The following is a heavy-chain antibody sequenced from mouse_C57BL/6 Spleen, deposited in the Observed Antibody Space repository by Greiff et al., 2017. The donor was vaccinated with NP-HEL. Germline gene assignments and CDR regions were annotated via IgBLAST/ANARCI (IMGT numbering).Heavy chain of an antibody. D-gene: IGHD2-4*01. CDR2: INPSSGYT. J-gene: IGHJ3*01. CDR3: ASDYDGFAY. Sequence: QVQLQQSGAELARPGASVKMSCKASGYTFTSYTMHWVKQRPGQGLEWIGYINPSSGYTKYNQKFKDKATLTADKSSSTAYMQLSSLTSEDSSVYYCASDYDGFAYWGQGTLVTVSA. CDR1: GYTFTSYT. V-gene: IGHV1-4*01.